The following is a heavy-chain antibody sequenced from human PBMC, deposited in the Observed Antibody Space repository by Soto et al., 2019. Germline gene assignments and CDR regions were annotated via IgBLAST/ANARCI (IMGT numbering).Heavy chain of an antibody. D-gene: IGHD4-17*01. CDR3: TRHRDAVTTKSYYYYGMDV. CDR1: GFTFSGSA. J-gene: IGHJ6*02. Sequence: GESLKISCAASGFTFSGSAMHWVRQASGKGPEWVGRIRNKSNNYATAYAASVKGRFTISRDDSKNTAYLQMNSLKTEDTAVYYCTRHRDAVTTKSYYYYGMDVWGQGTTVTVSS. V-gene: IGHV3-73*01. CDR2: IRNKSNNYAT.